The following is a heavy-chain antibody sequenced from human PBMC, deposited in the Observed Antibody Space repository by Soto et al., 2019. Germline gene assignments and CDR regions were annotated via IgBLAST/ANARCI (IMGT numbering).Heavy chain of an antibody. CDR2: IIPILGIA. D-gene: IGHD2-21*01. CDR1: GGTFSSYT. J-gene: IGHJ6*02. V-gene: IGHV1-69*08. Sequence: QVQLVQSGAEVKKPGSSVKVSCKASGGTFSSYTISWVRQAPGQGLEWMGRIIPILGIANYAQKFQVRVTMTGDKSTSTAYMELSSLRAEDTAVYYGARESRLAVSAYGYGMDVWGQGNTVTVSS. CDR3: ARESRLAVSAYGYGMDV.